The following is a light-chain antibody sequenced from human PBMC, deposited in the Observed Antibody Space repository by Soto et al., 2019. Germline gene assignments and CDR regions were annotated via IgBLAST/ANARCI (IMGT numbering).Light chain of an antibody. J-gene: IGLJ2*01. CDR2: EVT. Sequence: QSALTQPASVSGSPGQSITISCTGTSSDVGGHNYVSWYQQHPGTAPKLMIYEVTNRPSGVSNRFSGSKSGNTASLTISGLQAEDEADYYCSSYTSSTTLDVVFGGGPKVTVL. CDR1: SSDVGGHNY. CDR3: SSYTSSTTLDVV. V-gene: IGLV2-14*01.